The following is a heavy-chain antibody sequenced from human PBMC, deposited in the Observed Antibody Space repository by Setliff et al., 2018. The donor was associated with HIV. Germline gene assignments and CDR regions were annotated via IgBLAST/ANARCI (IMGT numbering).Heavy chain of an antibody. CDR3: AKGAGSYGDYTFDY. J-gene: IGHJ4*02. D-gene: IGHD4-17*01. Sequence: LETLSLTCTVSGASITSHYWSWIRQSPGRELEWIGCIYSTGSTNYNPSLQSRVSISMDASKNKFSLKVTSVTAADTAVYYCAKGAGSYGDYTFDYWGQGNLVTVSS. V-gene: IGHV4-59*11. CDR1: GASITSHY. CDR2: IYSTGST.